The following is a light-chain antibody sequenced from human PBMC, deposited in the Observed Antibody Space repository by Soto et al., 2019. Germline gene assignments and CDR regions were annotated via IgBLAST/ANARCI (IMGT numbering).Light chain of an antibody. CDR1: QSFNFSF. V-gene: IGKV3-20*01. Sequence: EILLTQSPGPLSLFPGERATVSFAASQSFNFSFVGWYQKQSGQAPRLLFYAASTRATGIPDRFSGSGSGIDFTLTISRLAPEDSADYCYQQYGVSPTFGGGTKVDIK. CDR3: QQYGVSPT. CDR2: AAS. J-gene: IGKJ4*01.